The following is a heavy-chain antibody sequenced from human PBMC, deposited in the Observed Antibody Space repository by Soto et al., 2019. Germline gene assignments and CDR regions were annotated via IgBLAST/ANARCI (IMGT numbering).Heavy chain of an antibody. CDR3: ARAAQYYDFWSGPIMDGSFDY. V-gene: IGHV4-59*01. D-gene: IGHD3-3*01. CDR2: IYYSGST. J-gene: IGHJ4*02. CDR1: GGSISSYY. Sequence: SETLSLTCTVSGGSISSYYWSWLRQPPGKGLEWIGYIYYSGSTNYNPSLKSRVTISVDTSKNQFSLKLSSVTAADTAVYYCARAAQYYDFWSGPIMDGSFDYWGQGTLVTVSS.